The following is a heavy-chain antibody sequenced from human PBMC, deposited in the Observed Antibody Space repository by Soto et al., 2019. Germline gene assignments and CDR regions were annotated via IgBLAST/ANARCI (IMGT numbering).Heavy chain of an antibody. D-gene: IGHD3-16*01. V-gene: IGHV5-51*01. CDR1: GYTFAGSW. CDR3: ALLGGGFLDARETYPFDY. Sequence: GESLKISCQASGYTFAGSWIAWVRQIPGQGLEWMGIIYPGDSDTTYSPSFQGQVTISVDKSVGTAYLQWSSLKASDSAIYYCALLGGGFLDARETYPFDYWGQGTPVTVSS. J-gene: IGHJ4*02. CDR2: IYPGDSDT.